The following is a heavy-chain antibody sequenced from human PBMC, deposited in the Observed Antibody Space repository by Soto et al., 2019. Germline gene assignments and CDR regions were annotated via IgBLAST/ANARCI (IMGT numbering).Heavy chain of an antibody. Sequence: SETLSLTCAVSSGSISSSNWWSWVRQPPGKGLEWIGEIYHSGSTNYNPSLKSRVTISVDKSKNQFSLKLSSVTAADTAVYYCARLDSSSEGYVGPYFDYWGQGTLVTVSS. CDR1: SGSISSSNW. CDR2: IYHSGST. V-gene: IGHV4-4*02. D-gene: IGHD6-6*01. J-gene: IGHJ4*02. CDR3: ARLDSSSEGYVGPYFDY.